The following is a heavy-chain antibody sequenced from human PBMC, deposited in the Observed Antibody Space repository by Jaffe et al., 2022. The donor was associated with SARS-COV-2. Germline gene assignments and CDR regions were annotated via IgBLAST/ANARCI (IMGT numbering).Heavy chain of an antibody. CDR2: IWFDGSNE. Sequence: QVQLVESGGGVVQPGRSLRLSCAASGFSFNNYGMHWVRQAPGKGLEWVAVIWFDGSNEYYADSVKGRFTISRDNSKNTLFLQMNSLRAEDTAVYYCARGELGDYVLGYYYYGMDVWGQGTTVAVYS. CDR3: ARGELGDYVLGYYYYGMDV. V-gene: IGHV3-33*01. CDR1: GFSFNNYG. D-gene: IGHD4-17*01. J-gene: IGHJ6*02.